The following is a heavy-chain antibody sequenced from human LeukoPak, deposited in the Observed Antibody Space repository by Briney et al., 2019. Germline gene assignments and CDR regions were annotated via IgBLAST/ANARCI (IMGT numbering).Heavy chain of an antibody. CDR2: ITRSNYI. CDR1: GFTFSNAG. CDR3: AKLNRRLVHTGWFDP. J-gene: IGHJ5*02. Sequence: GGSLRLSCTASGFTFSNAGMNWVRQAPGKGLEWVSSITRSNYIYYADSVKGRFTISRDNAKNSLYLQMNSLRAEDTAVYYCAKLNRRLVHTGWFDPWGQGTLVTVSS. V-gene: IGHV3-21*04. D-gene: IGHD6-19*01.